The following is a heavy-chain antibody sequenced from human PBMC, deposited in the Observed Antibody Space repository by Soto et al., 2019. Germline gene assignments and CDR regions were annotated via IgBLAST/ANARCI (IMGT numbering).Heavy chain of an antibody. J-gene: IGHJ6*02. CDR2: IVPIIDTA. CDR3: CYTGTLTDNYYGLEV. Sequence: QVQLVQSGSEVKKPGSSVKVSCEASGDTFSTYSISWVRQAPGQGLEWMGGIVPIIDTADYAPKYQGRVTIFADESTSTVYMELSSLRSEDTVVYFCCYTGTLTDNYYGLEVWGQGTTVTVSS. CDR1: GDTFSTYS. V-gene: IGHV1-69*01. D-gene: IGHD3-16*02.